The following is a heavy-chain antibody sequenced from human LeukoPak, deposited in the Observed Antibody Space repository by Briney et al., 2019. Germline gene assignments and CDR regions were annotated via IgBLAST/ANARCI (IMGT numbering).Heavy chain of an antibody. CDR2: MNPNSGNT. Sequence: ASVKVSCKASGYTFTSYDINWVRQATGQGLEWMGWMNPNSGNTGYAQKFQGRVTITRNTSISTAYMELSSLRSEDTAVYYCARFTSYYGSGRYWGQGTLVTVSS. CDR3: ARFTSYYGSGRY. CDR1: GYTFTSYD. J-gene: IGHJ4*02. V-gene: IGHV1-8*03. D-gene: IGHD3-10*01.